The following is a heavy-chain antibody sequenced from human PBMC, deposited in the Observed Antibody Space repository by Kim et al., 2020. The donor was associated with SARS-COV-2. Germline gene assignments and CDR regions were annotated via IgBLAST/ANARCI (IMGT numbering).Heavy chain of an antibody. Sequence: GGSLRLSCAASGFTFSKYGMHWVRQAPGKGLEWVAVIWYDGNNKNYADSVKGRFTISRDNSKNTLYLQMNSLRAEDTAVYYCATDDSSGKPGGYWGQGTLVTVSS. D-gene: IGHD3-22*01. CDR3: ATDDSSGKPGGY. V-gene: IGHV3-33*01. CDR2: IWYDGNNK. CDR1: GFTFSKYG. J-gene: IGHJ4*02.